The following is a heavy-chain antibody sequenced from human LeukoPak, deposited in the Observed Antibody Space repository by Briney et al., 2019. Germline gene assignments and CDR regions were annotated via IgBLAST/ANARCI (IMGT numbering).Heavy chain of an antibody. D-gene: IGHD3-3*01. CDR2: ISSSGSTI. CDR1: GFTFSSYE. CDR3: ARDPGFSAFDI. Sequence: PGGSLRLSCAASGFTFSSYEMNWVRQAPGKGLEWVSYISSSGSTIYYADSVKGRFTISRDNAKSSLYLQMNNLRAEDTAVYYCARDPGFSAFDIWGQGTIITVSS. J-gene: IGHJ3*02. V-gene: IGHV3-48*03.